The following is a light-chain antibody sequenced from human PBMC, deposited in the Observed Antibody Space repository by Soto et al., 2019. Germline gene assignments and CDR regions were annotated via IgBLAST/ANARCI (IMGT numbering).Light chain of an antibody. J-gene: IGKJ1*01. CDR1: QSILYSPNNKNY. Sequence: DIVMTQSPDSLAVSLGERATINCKSSQSILYSPNNKNYLAWYQQKPGQPPKLLIYWASTRESGVPDRFSGSGSGTDFTLTISSLRAEDVAVYYCQHYLNTPQNFGQGTKVEIK. V-gene: IGKV4-1*01. CDR3: QHYLNTPQN. CDR2: WAS.